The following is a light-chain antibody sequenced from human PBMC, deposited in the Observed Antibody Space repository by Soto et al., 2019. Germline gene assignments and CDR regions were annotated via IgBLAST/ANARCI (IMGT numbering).Light chain of an antibody. CDR3: QQSDTTPFT. Sequence: DIQMTQSPSSLSASVGDRVTITCRASQSVTTYLYWYQQRSGQAPKLLIYGASSLQSGVPSRFAGSGSGTEFTLTISSLQPEDFATYYCQQSDTTPFTFGGGTKVDI. CDR2: GAS. CDR1: QSVTTY. J-gene: IGKJ4*01. V-gene: IGKV1-39*01.